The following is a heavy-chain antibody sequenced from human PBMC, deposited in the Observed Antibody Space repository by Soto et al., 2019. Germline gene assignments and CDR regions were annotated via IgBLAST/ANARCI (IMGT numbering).Heavy chain of an antibody. CDR3: ASGSARQQLETYYYYYGMDV. CDR2: IIPIFGTA. J-gene: IGHJ6*02. V-gene: IGHV1-69*06. D-gene: IGHD6-13*01. Sequence: AASVKVSCKASGGTFSSYAISWVRQAPGQGLEWMGGIIPIFGTANYAQKFQGRVTITADKSTSTAYMELSSLRSEDTAVYYCASGSARQQLETYYYYYGMDVWGQGTTVTVSS. CDR1: GGTFSSYA.